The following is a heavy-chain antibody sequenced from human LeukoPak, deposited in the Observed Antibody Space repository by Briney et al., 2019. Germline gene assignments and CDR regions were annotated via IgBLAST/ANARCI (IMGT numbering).Heavy chain of an antibody. CDR3: ARGGGYDSGYPRYFDL. CDR2: ISSPGSTT. Sequence: GESLKISCAASGFSFSDYYMSWIRQAPGKGLEWVSWVSFISSPGSTTYYADSVKGRFTISRDNAKNSLYLQMNSLSAGDTAVYYCARGGGYDSGYPRYFDLWGRGTLATVSS. CDR1: GFSFSDYY. V-gene: IGHV3-11*01. J-gene: IGHJ2*01. D-gene: IGHD3-9*01.